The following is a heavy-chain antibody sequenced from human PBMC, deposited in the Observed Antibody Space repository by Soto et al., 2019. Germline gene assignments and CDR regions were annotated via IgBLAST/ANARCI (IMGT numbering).Heavy chain of an antibody. Sequence: GGSLRLSFSAAGFTFDKYAMHWVRQAPGTGLGYGGGISGTGGSTFNADSGRGRFSISRDNSRETVVLQMSRLRAEDTAVYYCVKESRREYLYNNNGVDVWGQGTTVTVSS. D-gene: IGHD1-1*01. CDR1: GFTFDKYA. CDR2: ISGTGGST. CDR3: VKESRREYLYNNNGVDV. V-gene: IGHV3-64D*06. J-gene: IGHJ6*02.